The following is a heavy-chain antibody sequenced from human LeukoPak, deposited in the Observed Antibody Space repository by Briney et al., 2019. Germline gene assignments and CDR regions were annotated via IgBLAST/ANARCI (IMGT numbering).Heavy chain of an antibody. CDR1: GYTFTSYD. CDR2: MNPNSGNT. J-gene: IGHJ6*02. CDR3: ARSPTREDYYYYYGMDV. Sequence: ASLKVSCKASGYTFTSYDINWVRPATGQGLEWMGWMNPNSGNTGYAQKFQGRVTMTRNTSISTAYMELSSLRSEDTAVYYCARSPTREDYYYYYGMDVWGQGTTVTVSS. V-gene: IGHV1-8*01.